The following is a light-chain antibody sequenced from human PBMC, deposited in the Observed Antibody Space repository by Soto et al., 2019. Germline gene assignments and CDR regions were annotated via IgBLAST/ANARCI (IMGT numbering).Light chain of an antibody. V-gene: IGLV1-44*01. CDR1: SSNIGGHT. CDR3: AAWDDSLNGLV. CDR2: SND. Sequence: QAVVTQPPSASGTPGQRVTISCSGGSSNIGGHTVSWYQQLPGTAPKLLIYSNDQRPSGGPDRFSGSRSGTSASLAISGLQSEDEADYYCAAWDDSLNGLVFGGGTKVTVL. J-gene: IGLJ2*01.